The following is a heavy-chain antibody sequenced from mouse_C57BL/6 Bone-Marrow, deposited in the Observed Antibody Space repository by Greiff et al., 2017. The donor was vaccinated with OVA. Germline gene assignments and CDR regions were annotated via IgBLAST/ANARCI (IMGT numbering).Heavy chain of an antibody. Sequence: QVQLQQSGAELVRPGASVKLSCKASGYTFTDYYINWVKQRPGQGLEWIARIYPGSGNTYYNEKFKGKATLTAEKSSSTAYMQLSSLTSEDSAVYFCARWEFTTVVGDYWGQGTTLTVSS. CDR1: GYTFTDYY. D-gene: IGHD1-1*01. CDR2: IYPGSGNT. J-gene: IGHJ2*01. CDR3: ARWEFTTVVGDY. V-gene: IGHV1-76*01.